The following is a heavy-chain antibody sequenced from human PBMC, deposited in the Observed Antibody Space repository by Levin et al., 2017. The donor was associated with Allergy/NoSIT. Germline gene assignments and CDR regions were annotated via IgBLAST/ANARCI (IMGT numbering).Heavy chain of an antibody. V-gene: IGHV3-11*03. D-gene: IGHD2-15*01. J-gene: IGHJ3*01. CDR1: GFSFSHYY. CDR3: VASHHSGSFDF. CDR2: IGGSGSHT. Sequence: PGGSLRLSCATSGFSFSHYYMSWLRQIPGKGLEWISYIGGSGSHTNYADSVKGRFAISRDNAESSLYLQMNSLRAEDTAVYYCVASHHSGSFDFWGQGTTLIVSS.